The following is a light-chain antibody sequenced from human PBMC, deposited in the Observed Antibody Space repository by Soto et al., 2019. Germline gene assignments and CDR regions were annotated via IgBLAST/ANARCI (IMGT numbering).Light chain of an antibody. J-gene: IGLJ1*01. V-gene: IGLV1-40*01. CDR3: QSYDSSLSGLV. CDR2: GNS. Sequence: QPPSVSGAPGQRVTISCTGSSSNIGAGYDVHWYQQLPGTAPKLLIYGNSNRPSGVPDRFSGSKSGTSASLAITGLQAEDEADYYCQSYDSSLSGLVFGTGTQLTVL. CDR1: SSNIGAGYD.